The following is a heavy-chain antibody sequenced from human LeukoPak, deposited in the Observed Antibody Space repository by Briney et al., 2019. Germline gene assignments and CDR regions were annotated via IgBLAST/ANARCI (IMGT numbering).Heavy chain of an antibody. D-gene: IGHD1-14*01. CDR3: ARDLRWSNRKTPGGWVGY. CDR2: ISAYNGNT. Sequence: ASVKVSCKASGYTFTSYGISWVRQAPGQPLEWMGWISAYNGNTNYAQKLQGRVTMTTDTSTSTAYMELRSLRSDDTAVYYCARDLRWSNRKTPGGWVGYWGQGTLVTVSS. V-gene: IGHV1-18*01. J-gene: IGHJ4*02. CDR1: GYTFTSYG.